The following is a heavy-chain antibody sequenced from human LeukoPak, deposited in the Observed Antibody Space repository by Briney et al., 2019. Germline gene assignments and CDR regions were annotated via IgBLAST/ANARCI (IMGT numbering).Heavy chain of an antibody. D-gene: IGHD5-12*01. CDR3: AREDLASPTTYWFDS. Sequence: SETLSLTCIVPGDSITGGSYYWSWIRQPAGKGLEWIGRVYTTGSSNYYPSLQGRLTVSLDTSRNQISLRLDSVTAADTAIYYCAREDLASPTTYWFDSWGRGIPVTVSS. CDR2: VYTTGSS. J-gene: IGHJ5*01. CDR1: GDSITGGSYY. V-gene: IGHV4-4*07.